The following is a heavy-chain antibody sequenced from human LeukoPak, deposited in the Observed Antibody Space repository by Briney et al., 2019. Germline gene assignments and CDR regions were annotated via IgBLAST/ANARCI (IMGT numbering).Heavy chain of an antibody. J-gene: IGHJ4*02. CDR1: GFTFSNYA. D-gene: IGHD3-3*01. CDR2: ISYDGSNK. CDR3: ARASSYYNFWSGHDY. V-gene: IGHV3-30-3*01. Sequence: GRSLRLSCAASGFTFSNYAMHWVRQAPGEGLEWVAVISYDGSNKYYADSVKGRFTISRDNSKNTLYLQVNSLRAEDTAVYYCARASSYYNFWSGHDYWGQGTLVTVSS.